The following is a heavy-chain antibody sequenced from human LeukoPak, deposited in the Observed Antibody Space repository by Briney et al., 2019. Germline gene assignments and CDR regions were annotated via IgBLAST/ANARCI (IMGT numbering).Heavy chain of an antibody. Sequence: SETLSLTCTVSGGSISSGSFYWGWIRQPPGKGLEWIATIYYSGSTYYNPSLKSRVTISLDTSKNQFSLKLSSVTAADTAVYYCARVPLSHDHDAFDIWGQGTMVTVSS. CDR2: IYYSGST. CDR1: GGSISSGSFY. J-gene: IGHJ3*02. V-gene: IGHV4-39*07. D-gene: IGHD1-1*01. CDR3: ARVPLSHDHDAFDI.